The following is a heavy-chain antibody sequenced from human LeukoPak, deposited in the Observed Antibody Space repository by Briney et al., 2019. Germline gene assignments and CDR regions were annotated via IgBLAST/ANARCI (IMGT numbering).Heavy chain of an antibody. J-gene: IGHJ2*01. CDR2: ISYDGSNK. CDR3: ARDGGLPPYWYFDL. V-gene: IGHV3-30-3*01. D-gene: IGHD3-16*01. CDR1: GFTFSSYA. Sequence: GGSLRLSCAASGFTFSSYAMHWVRQAPGKGLEWVAVISYDGSNKYYADSVKGRFTISRDNSKNTLYLQMNSLRAEDTAVYYCARDGGLPPYWYFDLWGRGILVTVSS.